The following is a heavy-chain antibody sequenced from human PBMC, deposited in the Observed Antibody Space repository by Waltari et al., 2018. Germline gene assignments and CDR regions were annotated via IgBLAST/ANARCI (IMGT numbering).Heavy chain of an antibody. CDR1: GGSISSSSYY. Sequence: QLQLQASGPGLVKPSETLSLTCTVSGGSISSSSYYWGWIRQPPGKGLEWIGSIYYSGSTYYNPSLKSRVTISVDTSKNQFSLKLSSVTAADTAVYYCARHWATVTTVDYWGQGTLVTVSS. V-gene: IGHV4-39*01. J-gene: IGHJ4*02. CDR3: ARHWATVTTVDY. CDR2: IYYSGST. D-gene: IGHD4-17*01.